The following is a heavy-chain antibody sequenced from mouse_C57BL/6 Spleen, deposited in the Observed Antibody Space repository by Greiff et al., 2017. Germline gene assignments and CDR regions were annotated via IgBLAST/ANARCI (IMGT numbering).Heavy chain of an antibody. CDR1: GYTFTSYW. Sequence: QVQLQQPGTELVKPGASVKLSCKASGYTFTSYWMHWVKQRPGQGLEWIGNINPSNGGTNYNEKFKSKATLTVDKSSSTAYMQLSSLKSEDSAVYYCARSDYGEGNYFDYWGQGTTLTVSS. CDR3: ARSDYGEGNYFDY. CDR2: INPSNGGT. J-gene: IGHJ2*01. D-gene: IGHD2-4*01. V-gene: IGHV1-53*01.